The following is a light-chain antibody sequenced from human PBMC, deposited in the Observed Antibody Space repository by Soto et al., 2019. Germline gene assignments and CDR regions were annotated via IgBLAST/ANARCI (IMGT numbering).Light chain of an antibody. CDR3: AEWDDSLDGVV. Sequence: QSVLTQPPSASGTPGQSVTISCSGSSSNIGDNTVNWYQQLPGTAPKLLIYSNDQRSSGVPDRFSGSKSGTSASLAISGLQSEDEADYYCAEWDDSLDGVVFGGGTKLTVL. J-gene: IGLJ2*01. CDR2: SND. CDR1: SSNIGDNT. V-gene: IGLV1-44*01.